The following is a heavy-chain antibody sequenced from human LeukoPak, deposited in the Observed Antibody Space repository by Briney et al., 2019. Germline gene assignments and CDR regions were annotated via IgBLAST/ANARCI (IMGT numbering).Heavy chain of an antibody. D-gene: IGHD1-26*01. CDR3: AFRYSGSYWWFDP. Sequence: SVKVSCKASGGTFSSYAISWVRQAPGQGLEWMGGIIPIFGTANYAQKFQGRVTITTDESTSTAYMELSSLRSEDTAVYYCAFRYSGSYWWFDPWGQGTLVTVSS. CDR1: GGTFSSYA. J-gene: IGHJ5*02. V-gene: IGHV1-69*05. CDR2: IIPIFGTA.